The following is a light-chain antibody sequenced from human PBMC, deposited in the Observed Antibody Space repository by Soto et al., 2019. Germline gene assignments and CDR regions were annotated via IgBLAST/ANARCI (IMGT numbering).Light chain of an antibody. CDR1: QSVSSY. V-gene: IGKV3-11*01. CDR2: DAS. J-gene: IGKJ4*01. Sequence: EIVLTQSPATLSLSPGERATLSCRASQSVSSYLAWYQHKPGQAPRLLIHDASNRATGIPARFSGSGSGTDFTLTISSLEPEDFAVYYCQQRSNWPLTFGGGTTVEIK. CDR3: QQRSNWPLT.